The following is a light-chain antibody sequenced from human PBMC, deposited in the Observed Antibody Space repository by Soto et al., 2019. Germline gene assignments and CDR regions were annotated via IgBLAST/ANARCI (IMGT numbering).Light chain of an antibody. J-gene: IGKJ1*01. CDR3: QQYGNSPRT. CDR2: GAS. Sequence: EIVLTQSPGTLSLSPGERATLSCRASQSVTSNYLAWYQQKPGQAPRLLIYGASSRETEIPDRFSGSGAGTEFTRTISRLEPEDFAVDYCQQYGNSPRTFGQGTKVDIK. V-gene: IGKV3-20*01. CDR1: QSVTSNY.